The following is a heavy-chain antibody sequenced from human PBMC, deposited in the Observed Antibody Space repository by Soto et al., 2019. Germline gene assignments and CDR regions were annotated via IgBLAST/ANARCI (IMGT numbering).Heavy chain of an antibody. V-gene: IGHV3-53*04. CDR3: ARGPHRNHPMDV. J-gene: IGHJ6*02. CDR2: IYSGGST. Sequence: PGGSLRLSCVGSGMTFSNYWMHWARQVPGKGLVWVSLIYSGGSTYYADSVKGRFTISRHNSKNTLYLQMNSLRAEDTAVYYCARGPHRNHPMDVWGQGTTVTVSS. CDR1: GMTFSNYW.